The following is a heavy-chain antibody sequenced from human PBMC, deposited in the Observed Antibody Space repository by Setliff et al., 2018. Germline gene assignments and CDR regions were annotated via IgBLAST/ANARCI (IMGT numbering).Heavy chain of an antibody. CDR2: ISGSSSDI. Sequence: GGSLRLSCAASAFTFNKYAVTWLRQAPGKGLEWVASISGSSSDIYYADSVKGRFSISRDNAKNSLYLQMNSLRAEDTALFYCARAVTIFGVVTPIYFDYWGPGTLVTVSS. CDR3: ARAVTIFGVVTPIYFDY. J-gene: IGHJ4*02. CDR1: AFTFNKYA. D-gene: IGHD3-3*01. V-gene: IGHV3-21*01.